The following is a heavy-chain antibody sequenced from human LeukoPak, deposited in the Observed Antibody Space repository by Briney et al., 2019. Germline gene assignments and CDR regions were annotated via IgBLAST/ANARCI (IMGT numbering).Heavy chain of an antibody. J-gene: IGHJ4*02. CDR1: GFTFSSYA. CDR2: ISGSGGST. CDR3: AKDPYYYDSSEDPFDY. D-gene: IGHD3-22*01. V-gene: IGHV3-23*01. Sequence: GGSLRLSCAASGFTFSSYAMSWVRQAPGEGLEWVSAISGSGGSTYYADSVKGRFTISRDNSKNTLYLQMNSLRAEDTAVYYCAKDPYYYDSSEDPFDYWGQGTLVTVSS.